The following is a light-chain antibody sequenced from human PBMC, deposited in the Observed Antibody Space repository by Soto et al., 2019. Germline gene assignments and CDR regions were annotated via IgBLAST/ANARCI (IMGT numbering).Light chain of an antibody. Sequence: TQSPATLSVSPGERATLSCRASQSVSSNLAWYQQKPGQSPRLLIYGASTRATGVPARFSGSGSGTEFTLTISSLQSEDFAVYYCQQYINLWTFGQGTKVEIK. CDR1: QSVSSN. J-gene: IGKJ1*01. CDR3: QQYINLWT. V-gene: IGKV3-15*01. CDR2: GAS.